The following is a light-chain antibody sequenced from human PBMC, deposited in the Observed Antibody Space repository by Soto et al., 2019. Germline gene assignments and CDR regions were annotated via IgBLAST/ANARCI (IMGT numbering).Light chain of an antibody. V-gene: IGLV2-14*01. CDR1: SSDVGGYNY. CDR3: SSYPSSSTLV. Sequence: QSVLTQPASVSGSPGQSITISCTGTSSDVGGYNYVSWYQQHPGKAPKLMIYDVSNRPSGVSNRFSGSKSGNTASLTISGLQAEDEADYYCSSYPSSSTLVFGTGTRSPS. CDR2: DVS. J-gene: IGLJ1*01.